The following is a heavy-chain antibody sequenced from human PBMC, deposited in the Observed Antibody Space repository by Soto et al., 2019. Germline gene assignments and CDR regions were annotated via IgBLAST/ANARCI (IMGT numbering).Heavy chain of an antibody. CDR3: AHSRGGGNSAWFDP. D-gene: IGHD2-21*02. CDR2: IYWDDDK. V-gene: IGHV2-5*02. CDR1: GFSLSTSGGG. J-gene: IGHJ5*02. Sequence: QITLKESGPTLVKPTQTLTLTCTFSGFSLSTSGGGVGWIRQPPGKALEWLALIYWDDDKRYSPSLKNRLTITKDTSNDQVVLTMTNTDPVDTATYYCAHSRGGGNSAWFDPWGQGTLVTVSS.